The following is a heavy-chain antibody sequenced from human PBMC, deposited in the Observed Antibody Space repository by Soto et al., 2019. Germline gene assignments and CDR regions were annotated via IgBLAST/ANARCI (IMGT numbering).Heavy chain of an antibody. CDR1: GYTFTSYG. D-gene: IGHD1-1*01. V-gene: IGHV1-18*01. Sequence: QVHLVQSGAEVKKPGASVKVSCKGSGYTFTSYGITWVRQAPGQGLEWMGWISAHNGNTDYAQRLQGRVTVTGDTSTRTAYMELRSLRSDDTAVYYCARGRYGDYWGQGALVTVSS. CDR3: ARGRYGDY. CDR2: ISAHNGNT. J-gene: IGHJ4*02.